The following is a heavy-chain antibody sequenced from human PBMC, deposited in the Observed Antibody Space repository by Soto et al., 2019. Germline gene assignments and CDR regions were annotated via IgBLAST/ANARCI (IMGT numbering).Heavy chain of an antibody. CDR2: IYYSGST. CDR3: AREYQLLFGDWFDP. CDR1: GGSISSGDYY. D-gene: IGHD2-2*01. V-gene: IGHV4-30-4*01. Sequence: PSETLSLSCTVSGGSISSGDYYWSWIRQPPGKGLEWIGYIYYSGSTYYNPSLKSRVTISVDTSKNQFSLKLSSVTAADTAVYYCAREYQLLFGDWFDPWGQGTLVTVSS. J-gene: IGHJ5*02.